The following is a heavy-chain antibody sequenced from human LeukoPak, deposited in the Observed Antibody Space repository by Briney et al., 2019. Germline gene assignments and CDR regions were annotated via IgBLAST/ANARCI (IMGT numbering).Heavy chain of an antibody. V-gene: IGHV1-69*04. D-gene: IGHD3-10*01. CDR1: GGTFSSYA. J-gene: IGHJ4*02. CDR2: IIPILGIA. Sequence: SVKVSCKASGGTFSSYAISWLRQAPGQGLEWMGRIIPILGIANYAQKFQGRVTMTRNTSISTAYMELSSLRSEDTAVYYCARVWAKNYYGSGSYGYWGQGTLVTVSS. CDR3: ARVWAKNYYGSGSYGY.